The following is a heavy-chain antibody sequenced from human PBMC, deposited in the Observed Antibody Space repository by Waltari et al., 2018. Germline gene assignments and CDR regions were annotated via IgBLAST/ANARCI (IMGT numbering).Heavy chain of an antibody. CDR3: AKTSGGDYYYYYYMDV. CDR2: ISGSGGST. V-gene: IGHV3-23*04. CDR1: GFTFSSYA. D-gene: IGHD3-10*01. J-gene: IGHJ6*03. Sequence: EVQLVESGGGLVQPGGSLRLSCAASGFTFSSYAMSWVRQAPGKGRGWGSAISGSGGSTYYADSRKGRFTNSRDNSKNTLYLQMNSLRAEDTAVYYCAKTSGGDYYYYYYMDVWGKGTTVTVSS.